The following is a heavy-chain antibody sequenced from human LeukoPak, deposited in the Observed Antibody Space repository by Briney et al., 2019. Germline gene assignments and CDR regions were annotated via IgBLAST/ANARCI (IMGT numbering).Heavy chain of an antibody. D-gene: IGHD2-2*01. CDR3: AKGDDYCSSTSCYGDY. J-gene: IGHJ4*02. V-gene: IGHV3-23*01. Sequence: GGSLRLSCAAAGFTFSSYAMSWVRQAPGKGLEWVSAISGSGGSTYYADSVKGRFTISRDNSKNTLYLQMNSLRAEDTAVYYCAKGDDYCSSTSCYGDYCGQGTLVTVSS. CDR2: ISGSGGST. CDR1: GFTFSSYA.